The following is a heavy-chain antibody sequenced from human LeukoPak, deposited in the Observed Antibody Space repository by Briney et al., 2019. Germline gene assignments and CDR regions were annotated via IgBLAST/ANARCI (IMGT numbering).Heavy chain of an antibody. V-gene: IGHV4-59*01. Sequence: SETLSLTCTVSGGSISTYYWSWIRQSPGKGLEWIAYIDYRGSTTYNPSLRSRVTISVDTSRNQFSLKLSSVTAADTAVYYCAGSGYYCHDHWGQGILVTVSS. CDR1: GGSISTYY. D-gene: IGHD2/OR15-2a*01. J-gene: IGHJ4*02. CDR3: AGSGYYCHDH. CDR2: IDYRGST.